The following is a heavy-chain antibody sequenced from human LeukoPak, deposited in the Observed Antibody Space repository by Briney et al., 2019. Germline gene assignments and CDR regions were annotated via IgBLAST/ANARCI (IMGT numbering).Heavy chain of an antibody. J-gene: IGHJ1*01. CDR2: ISSSSSTI. CDR1: GFTFSSYS. V-gene: IGHV3-48*04. Sequence: GGSLRLSCAASGFTFSSYSMNWVRQAPGKGLEWVSYISSSSSTIYYADSVKGRFTISRDNAKNSLYLQMNSLRAEDTAVYYCARDRTVTGEYFQHWGQAPWSPSPQ. CDR3: ARDRTVTGEYFQH. D-gene: IGHD4-17*01.